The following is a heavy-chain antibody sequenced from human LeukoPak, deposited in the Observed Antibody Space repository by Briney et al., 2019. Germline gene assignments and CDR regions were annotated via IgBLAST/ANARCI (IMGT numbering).Heavy chain of an antibody. CDR2: IIPIFGTA. Sequence: ASVKVSCKASGYTFTTYYMHWVRQAPGQGLEWMGGIIPIFGTANYAQKLQGRVTMTTDTSTSTAYMELRSLRSDDTAVYYCARDEYNWNDRGGWFDPWGQGTLVTVSS. V-gene: IGHV1-18*04. D-gene: IGHD1-1*01. J-gene: IGHJ5*02. CDR1: GYTFTTYY. CDR3: ARDEYNWNDRGGWFDP.